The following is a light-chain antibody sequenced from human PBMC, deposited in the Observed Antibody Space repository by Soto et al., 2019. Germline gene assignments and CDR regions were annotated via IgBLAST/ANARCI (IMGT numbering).Light chain of an antibody. V-gene: IGKV1-39*01. CDR3: QQSYSTPWT. J-gene: IGKJ1*01. CDR2: AAS. CDR1: QDISSY. Sequence: DIQMTQSPSSLSASVGDRVTVTCQASQDISSYLAWYQQKPGKAPKLLIYAASSLQSGGPSRFSGSGSGTDFTLTISSLQPEDFATYYCQQSYSTPWTFGQGTKVDIK.